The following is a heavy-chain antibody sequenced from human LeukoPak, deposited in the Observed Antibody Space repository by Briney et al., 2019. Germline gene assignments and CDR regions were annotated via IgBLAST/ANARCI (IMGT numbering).Heavy chain of an antibody. J-gene: IGHJ5*02. CDR3: AKGSSGYFADL. Sequence: PGGSLRLSCGASGFIFNNYGLIWVRQAPGEGLERVSAISNDGGGTQYADFVEGRFTISRDNSKNTLFLQMSSLRAEDTALYYCAKGSSGYFADLWGQGTLVTVSS. CDR2: ISNDGGGT. CDR1: GFIFNNYG. D-gene: IGHD3-22*01. V-gene: IGHV3-23*01.